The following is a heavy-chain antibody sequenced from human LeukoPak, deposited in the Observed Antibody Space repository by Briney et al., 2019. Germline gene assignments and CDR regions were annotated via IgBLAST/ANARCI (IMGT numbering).Heavy chain of an antibody. CDR1: GFTFSSYA. D-gene: IGHD3-9*01. J-gene: IGHJ4*02. Sequence: GGSLRLSCSASGFTFSSYAMHWVRQAPGKGLEYVSAISSNGGSTYYADSVKGRFTISRDNSKNTLYLQMSSLRAEDTAVYYCVKEGGPTYHDILTGYYYFDYWGQGTLVTVSS. V-gene: IGHV3-64D*06. CDR2: ISSNGGST. CDR3: VKEGGPTYHDILTGYYYFDY.